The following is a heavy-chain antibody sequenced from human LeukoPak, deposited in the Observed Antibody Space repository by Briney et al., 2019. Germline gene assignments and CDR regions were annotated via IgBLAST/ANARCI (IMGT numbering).Heavy chain of an antibody. Sequence: PGGSLRLSCAASGFTLSSYEMNWVRQAPGKGLEWVSYISGSGSTSFYADSVKGRFTISRDNAKNSLYLQMNSLRAEDTAVYYCAKDLTGVNYCLDQWGQGTLVTVSS. CDR2: ISGSGSTS. D-gene: IGHD1-7*01. V-gene: IGHV3-48*03. CDR1: GFTLSSYE. J-gene: IGHJ4*02. CDR3: AKDLTGVNYCLDQ.